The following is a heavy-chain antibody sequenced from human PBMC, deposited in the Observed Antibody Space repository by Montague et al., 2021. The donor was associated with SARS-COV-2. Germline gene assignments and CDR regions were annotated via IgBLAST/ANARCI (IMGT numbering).Heavy chain of an antibody. D-gene: IGHD2-21*01. CDR2: ISSSGGGITK. CDR1: GFIFSSYD. J-gene: IGHJ6*02. V-gene: IGHV3-48*03. Sequence: SLRLSCAASGFIFSSYDMNWVRQAPGKGLELISSISSSGGGITKHYTDSVKVRFTISRDNAQNSLYLQMNSLSVEDTAIYYCARDRDWDDWCGMDVWGQGTTVTGAS. CDR3: ARDRDWDDWCGMDV.